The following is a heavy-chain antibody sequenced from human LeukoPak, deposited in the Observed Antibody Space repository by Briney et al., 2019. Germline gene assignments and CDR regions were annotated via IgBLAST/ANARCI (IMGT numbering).Heavy chain of an antibody. V-gene: IGHV3-64*01. CDR3: ARQTRDGYGFDC. D-gene: IGHD5-24*01. CDR1: GFTFSSYA. Sequence: GRSLRLSCAASGFTFSSYAMHWVRQAPGKGLEYVSVISINGGTTYYANSVKGRFTISRDNSKNTLYLQMGNLRAEDMAVYYCARQTRDGYGFDCWGQGTLVTVSS. CDR2: ISINGGTT. J-gene: IGHJ4*02.